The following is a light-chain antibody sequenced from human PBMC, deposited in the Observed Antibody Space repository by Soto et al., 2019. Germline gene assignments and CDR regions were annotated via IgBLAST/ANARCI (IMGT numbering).Light chain of an antibody. Sequence: DIQMTQSPSSLSASVGDRVTITCRASQSISSYLNWYQQKPGKAPKLLIYAASSLQSGVSSRFSGSGFGTDFTLTISSLLPEDFATYYCQQSYSTPPTFGQGTKVDIK. V-gene: IGKV1-39*01. CDR3: QQSYSTPPT. J-gene: IGKJ1*01. CDR2: AAS. CDR1: QSISSY.